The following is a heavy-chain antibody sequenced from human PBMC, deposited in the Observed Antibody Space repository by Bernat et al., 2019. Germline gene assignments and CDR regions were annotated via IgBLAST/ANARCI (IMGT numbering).Heavy chain of an antibody. Sequence: QITLKESGPTLVKPTQTLTLTCTFSGFSLSTSGVGVGWIRQPPGKALEWLALIYWDDDKRYSPSLKSRRTITKDTSKNQVVLTMTNMDPVDTATYYCAHRGTDHGDYDIFTGYPAVYNWFDPWGQGTLVTVSS. J-gene: IGHJ5*02. CDR2: IYWDDDK. V-gene: IGHV2-5*02. CDR3: AHRGTDHGDYDIFTGYPAVYNWFDP. CDR1: GFSLSTSGVG. D-gene: IGHD3-9*01.